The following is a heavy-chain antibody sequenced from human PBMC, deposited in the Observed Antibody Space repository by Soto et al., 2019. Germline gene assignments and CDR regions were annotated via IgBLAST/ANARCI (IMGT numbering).Heavy chain of an antibody. CDR1: GGSISSYY. CDR3: ARHLYGDYPPTFEY. D-gene: IGHD4-17*01. CDR2: IYYSGTT. J-gene: IGHJ4*02. Sequence: TSETLSLTCTVSGGSISSYYWSWIRQPPGKGLEWIGYIYYSGTTNSKSSLMSRVTMSVDTSKNQFSLKVNSVTASDTAVYYCARHLYGDYPPTFEYWGRGTLVTVSS. V-gene: IGHV4-59*08.